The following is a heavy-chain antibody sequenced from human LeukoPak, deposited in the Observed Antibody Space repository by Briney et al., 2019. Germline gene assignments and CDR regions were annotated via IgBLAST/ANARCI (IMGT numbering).Heavy chain of an antibody. D-gene: IGHD4-17*01. CDR3: ARDYGDFDY. CDR2: ISSSSSYI. Sequence: GGSLRLSCAASGFAFSSYSMNWVRQAPGRGLEWVSSISSSSSYIYYADSLKGRFTISRDNAKSSLYLQMNSLRAEDTAVYYCARDYGDFDYWGQGTLVTVSS. J-gene: IGHJ4*02. V-gene: IGHV3-21*01. CDR1: GFAFSSYS.